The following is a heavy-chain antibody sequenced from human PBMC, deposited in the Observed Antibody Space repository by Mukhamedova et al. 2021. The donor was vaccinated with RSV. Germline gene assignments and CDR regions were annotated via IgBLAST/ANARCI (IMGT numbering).Heavy chain of an antibody. Sequence: FAMYWVRQAPGKGLECVSVITASGAGTHYADFVKGRFTISRDTSKNTVYLQMNSLRAEDTAVYYCAKEGYFSGSDCYRLFDYWG. D-gene: IGHD2-15*01. J-gene: IGHJ4*01. CDR3: AKEGYFSGSDCYRLFDY. V-gene: IGHV3-23*01. CDR2: ITASGAGT. CDR1: FA.